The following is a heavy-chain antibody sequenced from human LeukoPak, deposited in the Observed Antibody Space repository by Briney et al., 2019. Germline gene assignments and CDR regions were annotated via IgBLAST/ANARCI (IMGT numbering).Heavy chain of an antibody. CDR3: ARDSHNYYFDY. Sequence: PGGSLRPSCAASGFTVSSNYMSWVRQAPGKGLEWVSVIYSGGSTYYADSVKGRFTISRDNSKNTLYLQMNSLRAEDTAVYYCARDSHNYYFDYWGQGTLVTVSS. J-gene: IGHJ4*02. CDR2: IYSGGST. CDR1: GFTVSSNY. V-gene: IGHV3-53*01.